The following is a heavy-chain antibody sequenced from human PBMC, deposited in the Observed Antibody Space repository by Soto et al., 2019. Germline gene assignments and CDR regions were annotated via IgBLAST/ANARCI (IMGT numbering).Heavy chain of an antibody. CDR2: ISLYSDGT. Sequence: SGGEVKRPGASVKVSCKTSGYTFSNYGITWVRQAPGQPLEWLGWISLYSDGTNHAQKFQGRVSMTTDTSTTTAYMELRSLRSDDTAVYYCARVVPGAEAWFGPWGQGTLVTVSS. CDR3: ARVVPGAEAWFGP. V-gene: IGHV1-18*01. D-gene: IGHD2-2*01. CDR1: GYTFSNYG. J-gene: IGHJ5*02.